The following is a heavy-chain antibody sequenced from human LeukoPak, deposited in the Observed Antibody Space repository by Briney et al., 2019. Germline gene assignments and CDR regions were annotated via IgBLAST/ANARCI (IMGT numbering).Heavy chain of an antibody. D-gene: IGHD3-3*01. J-gene: IGHJ6*03. V-gene: IGHV4-39*01. CDR1: GDSLSSSTFY. CDR2: IYYGGST. Sequence: SETLSLTCTVSGDSLSSSTFYWGWIRQPPGKGLEWIGSIYYGGSTYYNPSLKSRVTISVDTSKNQFSLKLSSVTAADTAVYYCARSRGDSWSGSRYYYYYYMDVWGKGTTVTVSS. CDR3: ARSRGDSWSGSRYYYYYYMDV.